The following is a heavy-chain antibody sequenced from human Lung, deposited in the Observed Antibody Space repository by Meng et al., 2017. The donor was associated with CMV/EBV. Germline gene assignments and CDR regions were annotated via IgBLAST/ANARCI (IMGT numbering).Heavy chain of an antibody. Sequence: ESLKISCAVSGGVINVYYWSWIRQPPGKGLEWVGSISYDGTTSYNPSLNSRVTISLDTSKSQFSLKLTSVTAADTALYYCAGLLPSGKYVHHWFDPWGQGTLVTGSS. CDR2: ISYDGTT. V-gene: IGHV4-59*12. J-gene: IGHJ5*01. CDR3: AGLLPSGKYVHHWFDP. D-gene: IGHD3-10*02. CDR1: GGVINVYY.